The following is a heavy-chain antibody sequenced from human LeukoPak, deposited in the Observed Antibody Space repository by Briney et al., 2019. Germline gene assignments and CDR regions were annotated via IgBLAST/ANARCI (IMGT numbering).Heavy chain of an antibody. CDR2: IYYSGST. D-gene: IGHD1-26*01. Sequence: PSETLSLTCTVSGGSISSSSYYWGWIRQPPGKGLEWIGSIYYSGSTYYNPSLKSRVTISVDTSKNQFSLKLSSVTAADTAVYYCASILSGSYFGLDYWGQGTLVTVSS. V-gene: IGHV4-39*07. CDR1: GGSISSSSYY. J-gene: IGHJ4*02. CDR3: ASILSGSYFGLDY.